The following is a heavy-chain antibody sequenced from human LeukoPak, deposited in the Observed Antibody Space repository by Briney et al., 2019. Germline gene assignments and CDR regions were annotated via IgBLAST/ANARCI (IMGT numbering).Heavy chain of an antibody. CDR1: GGTFSSYA. J-gene: IGHJ6*03. CDR3: ARGYGRYYYYYYMDV. CDR2: MNPNSGNT. Sequence: ASVKVSCKASGGTFSSYAISWVRQATGQGLEWMGWMNPNSGNTGYAQKFQGRVTITRNTSISTAYMELSSLRSEDTAVYYCARGYGRYYYYYYMDVWGKGTTVTVSS. D-gene: IGHD3-10*01. V-gene: IGHV1-8*03.